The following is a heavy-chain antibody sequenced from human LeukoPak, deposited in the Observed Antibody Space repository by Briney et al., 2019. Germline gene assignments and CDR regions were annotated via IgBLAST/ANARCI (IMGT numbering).Heavy chain of an antibody. CDR3: ARGKGVVPAAMAGWFDP. V-gene: IGHV4-38-2*02. Sequence: SETLSLTCTVSGYSISSGYYWGRIRQPPGKGLEWIGSIYHSGSTYYNPSLKSRVTISVDTSKDQFSLKLSSVTAADTAVYYCARGKGVVPAAMAGWFDPWGQGTLVTVSS. D-gene: IGHD2-2*01. J-gene: IGHJ5*02. CDR1: GYSISSGYY. CDR2: IYHSGST.